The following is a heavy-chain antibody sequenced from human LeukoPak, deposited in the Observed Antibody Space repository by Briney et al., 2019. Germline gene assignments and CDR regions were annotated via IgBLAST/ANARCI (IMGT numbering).Heavy chain of an antibody. J-gene: IGHJ4*02. CDR3: VVTRTRGDH. CDR1: GFTFSNYW. V-gene: IGHV3-7*03. Sequence: PGGSLRLFYAASGFTFSNYWMTWVRQAPGKGLEWVANINQDGSDKYYVDSVRVRFSISRDNTKNSLFLQMNSLRAEDTAVYYCVVTRTRGDHWGQGTLVTVSS. CDR2: INQDGSDK. D-gene: IGHD2-21*01.